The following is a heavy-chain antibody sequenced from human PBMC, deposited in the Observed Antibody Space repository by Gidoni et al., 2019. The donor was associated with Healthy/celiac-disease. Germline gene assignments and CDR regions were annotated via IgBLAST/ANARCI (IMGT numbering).Heavy chain of an antibody. Sequence: QVQLQESGPGLVKPSETLSLTCTVSGGSISSYYWSWIRQPPGKGLEWIGYIYYSGSTNYNPSLKSRVTISVDTSKNQFSLKLSSVTAADTAVYYCARGRLSMDVWGQGTTVTVSS. J-gene: IGHJ6*02. V-gene: IGHV4-59*01. CDR1: GGSISSYY. CDR3: ARGRLSMDV. D-gene: IGHD3-10*01. CDR2: IYYSGST.